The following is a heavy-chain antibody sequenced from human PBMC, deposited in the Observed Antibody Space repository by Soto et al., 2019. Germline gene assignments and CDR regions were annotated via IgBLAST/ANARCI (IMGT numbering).Heavy chain of an antibody. J-gene: IGHJ6*02. CDR2: INHSGST. CDR3: ATIRLNPTTRARLHSMRYYYGMDV. D-gene: IGHD1-7*01. Sequence: PSETLSLTCAVYGGSFSGYYWSWIRQPPGKGPEWIGEINHSGSTNYNPSLKSRVTISVDTSKNQFSLKLSSVTAADTAVYYCATIRLNPTTRARLHSMRYYYGMDVWGQGTTVTVSS. V-gene: IGHV4-34*01. CDR1: GGSFSGYY.